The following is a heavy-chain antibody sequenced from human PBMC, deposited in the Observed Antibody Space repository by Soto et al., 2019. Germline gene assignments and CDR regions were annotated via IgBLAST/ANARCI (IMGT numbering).Heavy chain of an antibody. Sequence: PSEMLSLTCTVSCGSISGGVYSWSWIRPPPGKGLEWIGYIYDSGSTNYNPSLKSRVTISVDTSKNQFSLKLSSVTAADTAVYYCARHQRYFDWLIDYWGQGTLVTVSS. V-gene: IGHV4-30-4*01. CDR3: ARHQRYFDWLIDY. D-gene: IGHD3-9*01. J-gene: IGHJ4*02. CDR1: CGSISGGVYS. CDR2: IYDSGST.